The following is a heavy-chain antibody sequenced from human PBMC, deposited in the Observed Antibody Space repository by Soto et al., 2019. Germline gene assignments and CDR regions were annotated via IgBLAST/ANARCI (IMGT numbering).Heavy chain of an antibody. CDR2: IYYSGST. D-gene: IGHD6-13*01. J-gene: IGHJ4*02. CDR3: ARHLAAAGSSFDY. CDR1: GGSISSYY. Sequence: SETLSLTCTVSGGSISSYYWSWIRQPPGKGLEWIGYIYYSGSTNYNPSLKSRVTISVDTSKNQFSLKLSSVTAADTAVYYCARHLAAAGSSFDYWGQGTLVTVSS. V-gene: IGHV4-59*08.